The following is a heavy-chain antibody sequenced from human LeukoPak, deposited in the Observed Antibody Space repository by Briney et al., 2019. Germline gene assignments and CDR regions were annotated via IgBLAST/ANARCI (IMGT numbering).Heavy chain of an antibody. Sequence: GGSLRLSCTASGFTVSNNYMNWVRQAPGKGLEWVSAISGSGASTYYADSVTGRFTISRDNSKNTVFLHMKTLRVEDTALYYCARWGGSFSSRFDPWGQGTLVTVSS. J-gene: IGHJ5*02. CDR2: ISGSGAST. CDR3: ARWGGSFSSRFDP. V-gene: IGHV3-23*01. D-gene: IGHD1-26*01. CDR1: GFTVSNNY.